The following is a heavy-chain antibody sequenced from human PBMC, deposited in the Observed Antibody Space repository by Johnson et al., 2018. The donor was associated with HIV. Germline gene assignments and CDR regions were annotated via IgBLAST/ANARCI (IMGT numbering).Heavy chain of an antibody. D-gene: IGHD6-13*01. CDR1: GFTFSYYG. J-gene: IGHJ3*01. CDR3: AKDDAQTLVSAGTDAFDF. V-gene: IGHV3-30*02. Sequence: QVQLVESGGGVAQPGGSLRLSCAAFGFTFSYYGMHWVRQVPGKGLEWVAFIRYDGDNEYYGDSVKGRFTISRDNSKNTLYLQRNRLRSDDTAVYYCAKDDAQTLVSAGTDAFDFWGQGTVVTVS. CDR2: IRYDGDNE.